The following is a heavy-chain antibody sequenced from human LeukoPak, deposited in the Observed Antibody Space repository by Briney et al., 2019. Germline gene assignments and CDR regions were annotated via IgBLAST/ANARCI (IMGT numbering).Heavy chain of an antibody. J-gene: IGHJ4*02. V-gene: IGHV3-30*03. CDR2: ISYDGTNK. D-gene: IGHD6-19*01. CDR1: GFTFRNYG. CDR3: ATPANSSGWYDLRPFDS. Sequence: GGSLRLSCAASGFTFRNYGMHWVRQVPGKGLEWVAVISYDGTNKYYADSVKGRFTISRDNSKNTLYLQMNSLRAEDTAVYYCATPANSSGWYDLRPFDSWGQGTLVTVSS.